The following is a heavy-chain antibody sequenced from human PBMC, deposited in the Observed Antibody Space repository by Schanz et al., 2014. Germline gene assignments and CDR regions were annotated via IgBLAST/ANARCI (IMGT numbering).Heavy chain of an antibody. J-gene: IGHJ4*02. CDR1: GFTFSTYA. CDR2: ISGSGAST. CDR3: ARIGGSVFDY. Sequence: EVKLLESGGTLVRPGGSLRLSCAASGFTFSTYAMAWVRQAPGKGLEWVSGISGSGASTYYADSVKGRFTISRDNSKNSLYLQMNSLRAEDTAVYYCARIGGSVFDYWAQGTLVTVSS. V-gene: IGHV3-23*01. D-gene: IGHD3-10*01.